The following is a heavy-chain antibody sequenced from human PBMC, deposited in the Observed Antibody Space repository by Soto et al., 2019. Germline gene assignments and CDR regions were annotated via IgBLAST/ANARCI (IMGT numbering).Heavy chain of an antibody. D-gene: IGHD3-3*02. V-gene: IGHV4-39*01. Sequence: PSETLPLTCTVQHDCRYSTNNYWAGIRQPPGKGLEWIGSIYYSGSTYYNPSLKSRVTISVDTSKNQFSLKLSSVTAADTAVYYCASPKIAFYNWFDPWGQGTLVTVS. CDR3: ASPKIAFYNWFDP. CDR2: IYYSGST. J-gene: IGHJ5*02. CDR1: HDCRYSTNNY.